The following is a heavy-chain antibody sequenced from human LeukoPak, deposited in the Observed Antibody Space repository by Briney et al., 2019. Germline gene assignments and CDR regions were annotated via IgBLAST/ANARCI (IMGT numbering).Heavy chain of an antibody. V-gene: IGHV3-53*01. CDR3: AISSGWYDRGYHFDY. CDR2: IYSGGST. D-gene: IGHD6-19*01. J-gene: IGHJ4*02. CDR1: GFTVSSNY. Sequence: GGSLRLSCAVSGFTVSSNYMSWVRQAPGKGLEWVSVIYSGGSTYYADSVKGRFTISRDNSKNTLYLQMNSLRGEDTAVYYCAISSGWYDRGYHFDYWGQGTLATVSS.